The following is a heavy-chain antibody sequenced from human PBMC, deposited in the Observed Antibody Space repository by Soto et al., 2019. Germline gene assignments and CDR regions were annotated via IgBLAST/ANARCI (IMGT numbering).Heavy chain of an antibody. CDR2: INSDGSST. D-gene: IGHD3-22*01. CDR3: ARDPPMGTMIQLETDFDY. CDR1: GFTFSSYW. J-gene: IGHJ4*02. V-gene: IGHV3-74*01. Sequence: GGSLRLSCAASGFTFSSYWMHWVRQAPGKGLVWVSRINSDGSSTSYADSVKGRFTISRDNAKNTLYLQMNSLRAEDTAVYYCARDPPMGTMIQLETDFDYWGQGTLVTVSS.